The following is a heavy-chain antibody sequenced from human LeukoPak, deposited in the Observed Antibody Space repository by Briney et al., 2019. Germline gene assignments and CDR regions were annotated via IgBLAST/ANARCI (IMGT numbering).Heavy chain of an antibody. V-gene: IGHV3-49*04. Sequence: PGGSLRLSCTASGFTFGDYAMSWVRQAQGKGLEWVGFIRSKAYGGTTEYAASVKGRFTISRDDSKSIAYLQMNSLKTEDTAVYYCTRDKQWLADFDYWGQGTLVTVSS. CDR1: GFTFGDYA. CDR2: IRSKAYGGTT. D-gene: IGHD6-19*01. J-gene: IGHJ4*02. CDR3: TRDKQWLADFDY.